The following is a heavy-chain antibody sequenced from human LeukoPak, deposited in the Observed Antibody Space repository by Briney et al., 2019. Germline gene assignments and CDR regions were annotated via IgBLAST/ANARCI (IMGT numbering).Heavy chain of an antibody. J-gene: IGHJ3*02. CDR3: ARGLGLSAFDI. V-gene: IGHV1-69*05. D-gene: IGHD5/OR15-5a*01. CDR2: IIPIFGTA. Sequence: ASVKVSCKASGGTFSSYAISWARQAPGQGREWMGAIIPIFGTANYAQKFQGRVTITTDESTSTAYMELSSLRSEDTAVYYCARGLGLSAFDIWGQGTMVTVSS. CDR1: GGTFSSYA.